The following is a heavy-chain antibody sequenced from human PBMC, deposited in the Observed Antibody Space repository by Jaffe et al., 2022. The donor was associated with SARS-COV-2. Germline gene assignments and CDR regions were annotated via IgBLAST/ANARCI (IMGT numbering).Heavy chain of an antibody. J-gene: IGHJ3*02. V-gene: IGHV1-69*01. Sequence: QVQLVQSGAEVKRPESSVKVSCKASGGTFSDYVFSWVRQAPGQGLEWMGQIIPIIGTANYAQKFQGRVTITADASTSTVSMELSSLRSEDTAVYYCAKDILVSYVGGAFDIWGPGTAVTVSS. CDR2: IIPIIGTA. D-gene: IGHD3-16*01. CDR3: AKDILVSYVGGAFDI. CDR1: GGTFSDYV.